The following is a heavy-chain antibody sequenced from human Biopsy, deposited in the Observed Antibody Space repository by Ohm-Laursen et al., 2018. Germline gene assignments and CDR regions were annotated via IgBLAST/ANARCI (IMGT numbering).Heavy chain of an antibody. J-gene: IGHJ6*02. CDR2: IYYSGST. Sequence: VTLSLTCTVSGGSISSDYWSWIRQTPGKGLEWIGYIYYSGSTNYNPSLKSRVTISVDTSKNQFSLRLNSVTDADTGVYYCARATNSTGWPYYYFYGMDVWGQGTTVTVSS. CDR3: ARATNSTGWPYYYFYGMDV. D-gene: IGHD2/OR15-2a*01. V-gene: IGHV4-59*01. CDR1: GGSISSDY.